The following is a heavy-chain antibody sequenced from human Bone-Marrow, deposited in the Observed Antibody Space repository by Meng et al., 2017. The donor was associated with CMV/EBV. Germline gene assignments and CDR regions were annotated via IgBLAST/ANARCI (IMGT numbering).Heavy chain of an antibody. CDR1: GGSMSRYY. J-gene: IGHJ4*02. V-gene: IGHV4-59*01. CDR3: AGGSPNGGWYQIDY. Sequence: GSLRLSCTVSGGSMSRYYWSWIRQAPGKGLEWIGYVPYSGSISYNPALKSRVSISVDMSKNQFSLSLNSVTAADTAVYYCAGGSPNGGWYQIDYWGQGMLVTVSS. D-gene: IGHD6-19*01. CDR2: VPYSGSI.